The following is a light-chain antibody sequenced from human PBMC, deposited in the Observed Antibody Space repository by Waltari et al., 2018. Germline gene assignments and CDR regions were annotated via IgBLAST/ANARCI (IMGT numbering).Light chain of an antibody. CDR1: SSDVGGYNY. V-gene: IGLV2-14*03. Sequence: QSALTQPASVSGSPGQSITISCTGTSSDVGGYNYVSWYQQHPGKAPKLMIYDVSNRPSGFSNRFSGSKSGNTASLTISGLQADDEADYYCSSYTSSSTRRVFGTGTKVTVL. CDR3: SSYTSSSTRRV. CDR2: DVS. J-gene: IGLJ1*01.